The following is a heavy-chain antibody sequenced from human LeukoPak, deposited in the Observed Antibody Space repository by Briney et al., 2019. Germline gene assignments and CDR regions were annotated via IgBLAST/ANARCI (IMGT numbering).Heavy chain of an antibody. CDR3: ARGEGTLAGRRWPYSFYYYVDV. CDR2: INHSGAT. D-gene: IGHD6-19*01. Sequence: PSETLSLTCVVYGGSFSDYYWTWVRQPPGKSLEWIGEINHSGATKYNPSLKSRVTISIDTSNNQFSLKLTSVTAADTAVYYCARGEGTLAGRRWPYSFYYYVDVWGKGTTVTVSS. CDR1: GGSFSDYY. J-gene: IGHJ6*03. V-gene: IGHV4-34*01.